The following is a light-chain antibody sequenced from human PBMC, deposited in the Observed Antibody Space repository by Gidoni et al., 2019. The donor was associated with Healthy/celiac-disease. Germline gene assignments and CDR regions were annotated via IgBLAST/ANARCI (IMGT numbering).Light chain of an antibody. Sequence: LVLTQSPGTLSLSPVERATLSCRASQSVSSSYLAWYQQKPGQAPRLLIYGASRRATGIPDRFSGSWSGTDFTLTISRLEPEDFAVYYCQQYGSSPTFGQGTKVEIK. V-gene: IGKV3-20*01. CDR3: QQYGSSPT. J-gene: IGKJ1*01. CDR2: GAS. CDR1: QSVSSSY.